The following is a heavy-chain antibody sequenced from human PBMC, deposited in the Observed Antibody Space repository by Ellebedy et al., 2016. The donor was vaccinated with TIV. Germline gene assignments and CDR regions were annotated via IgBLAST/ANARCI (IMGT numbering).Heavy chain of an antibody. V-gene: IGHV4-61*01. D-gene: IGHD3-10*01. Sequence: MPSETLSLTCTVSGASVGISTSYWSWIRQPPGKGLEWIGYVYYSWSTTYNSSLKSRLTISVDTSKNQFSMRLDSVTAADTAVYYCARGDYYGLTDYWGQGTLVIVSS. CDR1: GASVGISTSY. CDR2: VYYSWST. J-gene: IGHJ4*02. CDR3: ARGDYYGLTDY.